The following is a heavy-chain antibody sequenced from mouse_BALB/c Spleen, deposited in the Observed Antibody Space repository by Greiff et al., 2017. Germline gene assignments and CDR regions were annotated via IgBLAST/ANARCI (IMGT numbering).Heavy chain of an antibody. Sequence: EVQGVESGGGLVQPGGSLRLSCATSGFTFTDYYMSWVRQPPGKALEWLGFIRNKANGYTTEYSASVKGRFTISRDNSQSILYLQMNTLRAEDSATYYCAREGYYGSLDYWGQGTTLTVSS. CDR1: GFTFTDYY. D-gene: IGHD1-1*01. CDR3: AREGYYGSLDY. CDR2: IRNKANGYTT. J-gene: IGHJ2*01. V-gene: IGHV7-3*02.